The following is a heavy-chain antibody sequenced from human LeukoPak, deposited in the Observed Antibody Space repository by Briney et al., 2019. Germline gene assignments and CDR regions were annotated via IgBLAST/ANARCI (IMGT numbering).Heavy chain of an antibody. CDR2: IIPIFGTA. J-gene: IGHJ6*02. V-gene: IGHV1-69*01. D-gene: IGHD3-3*01. CDR1: GGTFSSYA. Sequence: SVKVSCKASGGTFSSYAISWVRQAPGQGLEWMGGIIPIFGTANYAQKFQGRVTITADESTSTAYMELSSLRSEDAAVYYCARGVYYDFWSGYPPIDIYYYYYYGMDVWGQGTTVTVSS. CDR3: ARGVYYDFWSGYPPIDIYYYYYYGMDV.